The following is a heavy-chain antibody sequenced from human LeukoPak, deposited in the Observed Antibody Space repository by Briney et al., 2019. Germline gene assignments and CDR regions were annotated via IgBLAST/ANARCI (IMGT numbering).Heavy chain of an antibody. CDR1: GFTFSSYE. CDR2: ISSSGSTI. CDR3: ARGQGYESYYYMDG. V-gene: IGHV3-48*03. J-gene: IGHJ6*03. Sequence: PGRSLRLSCAASGFTFSSYEMNWVRQAPGKGLEWVSYISSSGSTIYYADSVKGRFTISRDNAKNSLYLQMNNLRPEDTAVFYCARGQGYESYYYMDGWGKGTTVSVSS. D-gene: IGHD2-2*01.